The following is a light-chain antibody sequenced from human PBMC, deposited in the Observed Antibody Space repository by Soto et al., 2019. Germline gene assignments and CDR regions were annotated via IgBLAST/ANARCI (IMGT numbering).Light chain of an antibody. CDR1: QSVSSGY. Sequence: EILLTQSPGTLSLCPGVSATLSCMANQSVSSGYLAWYQQKPGQAPRLLIYGASSRAADIPDRFSGSGSGTDFTLTISRLDPEDFAVYYCQHYGNSPETFGQGTKVDIK. V-gene: IGKV3-20*01. CDR3: QHYGNSPET. CDR2: GAS. J-gene: IGKJ1*01.